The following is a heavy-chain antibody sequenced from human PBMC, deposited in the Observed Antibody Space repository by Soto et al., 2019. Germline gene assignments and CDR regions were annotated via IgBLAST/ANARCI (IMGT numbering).Heavy chain of an antibody. D-gene: IGHD4-4*01. Sequence: ASVKVSCKASGYTFTGYYMHWVRQAPGQGLEWMGWINPNSGGTNYAQKFQGWVTMTRDTSISTAYMELSRLRSDDTAVYYCARDTGETINWFDPWGQGTLVTVSS. CDR2: INPNSGGT. J-gene: IGHJ5*02. V-gene: IGHV1-2*04. CDR3: ARDTGETINWFDP. CDR1: GYTFTGYY.